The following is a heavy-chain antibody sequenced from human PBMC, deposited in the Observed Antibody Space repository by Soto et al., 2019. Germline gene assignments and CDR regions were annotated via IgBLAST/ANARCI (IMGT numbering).Heavy chain of an antibody. CDR2: MNPNSGNT. Sequence: GASVKVSCKASGYTFTSYVINWVRQATGQGLEWMGWMNPNSGNTGYAQKFQGRVTMTRNTSISTAYMELSSLRSEDTAVYYCAREGQRITIFGVVIMYGMDVWGQGTTVTVSS. CDR1: GYTFTSYV. D-gene: IGHD3-3*01. J-gene: IGHJ6*02. CDR3: AREGQRITIFGVVIMYGMDV. V-gene: IGHV1-8*01.